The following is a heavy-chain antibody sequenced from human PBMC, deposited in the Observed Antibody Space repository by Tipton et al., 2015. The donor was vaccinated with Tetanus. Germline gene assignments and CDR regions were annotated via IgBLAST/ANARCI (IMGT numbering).Heavy chain of an antibody. CDR3: ARGGDNLTFQRPTGRWFDP. J-gene: IGHJ5*02. CDR1: GGSVSSGAYC. V-gene: IGHV4-31*03. CDR2: ISSRGST. D-gene: IGHD1-1*01. Sequence: TLSLTCTVSGGSVSSGAYCWSWIRQHPGKGLESIGCISSRGSTYYNPSLTSRVSISVDTSKNQFSLKLTSVTAADTAIYYSARGGDNLTFQRPTGRWFDPWGHGTLVTVSS.